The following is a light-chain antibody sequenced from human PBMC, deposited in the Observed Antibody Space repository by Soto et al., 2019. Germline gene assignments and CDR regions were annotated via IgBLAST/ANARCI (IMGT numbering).Light chain of an antibody. Sequence: QSVLTQPPSASGTPGQRVTISCSGSSSNIGSNYVYWYQQLPGTSPKLLIYRNNQRPAGVPDRFSVSKSGTSASLAISGLRSEDEADYYCAAWDDSLSGPVVFGGGTKVTVL. CDR1: SSNIGSNY. V-gene: IGLV1-47*01. CDR3: AAWDDSLSGPVV. CDR2: RNN. J-gene: IGLJ2*01.